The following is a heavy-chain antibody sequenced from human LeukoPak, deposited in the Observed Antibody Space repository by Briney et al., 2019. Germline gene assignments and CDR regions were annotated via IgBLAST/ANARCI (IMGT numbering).Heavy chain of an antibody. CDR2: INPNTGGT. D-gene: IGHD3-22*01. Sequence: ASVKVSCKASEYTFTGYYMHWVRQAPGQGLEWMGWINPNTGGTNYAQKFQGRVTMTRDTSISTAYMELSRLRSDDTAVYYCATGYYYDYSGYPDYWGQGTLVTVSS. CDR1: EYTFTGYY. V-gene: IGHV1-2*02. J-gene: IGHJ4*02. CDR3: ATGYYYDYSGYPDY.